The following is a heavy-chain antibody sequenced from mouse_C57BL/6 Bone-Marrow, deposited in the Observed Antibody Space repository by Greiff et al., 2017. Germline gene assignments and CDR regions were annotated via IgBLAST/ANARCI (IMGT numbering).Heavy chain of an antibody. CDR3: ATFRDYYGSSWYFDV. V-gene: IGHV1-64*01. J-gene: IGHJ1*03. D-gene: IGHD1-1*01. CDR1: GYTFTSYC. Sequence: QVQLQQPGAELVKPGASVKLSCKASGYTFTSYCMHWVKQRPGQGLEWIGMIHPNSGSTNYNEQFQSKATLTVDKSSSTTYMQLSSLTSEDSAVYYCATFRDYYGSSWYFDVGGTGTTVTVSS. CDR2: IHPNSGST.